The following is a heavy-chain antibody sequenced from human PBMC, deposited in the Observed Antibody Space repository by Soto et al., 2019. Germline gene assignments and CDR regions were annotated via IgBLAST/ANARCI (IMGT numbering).Heavy chain of an antibody. J-gene: IGHJ4*02. V-gene: IGHV3-21*01. CDR1: GFRFSSYG. CDR3: TRVLLGGYYGSDFDF. CDR2: ISSGSSFI. D-gene: IGHD1-26*01. Sequence: EVLLVGSGGGPVKPRGSLRLSCTASGFRFSSYGMNWVRQAPGKGLEWVSSISSGSSFIYYADSVKGRFTISRDNAKNSLYLQMNSLRADDTAIYYCTRVLLGGYYGSDFDFWGQGTQVTVSS.